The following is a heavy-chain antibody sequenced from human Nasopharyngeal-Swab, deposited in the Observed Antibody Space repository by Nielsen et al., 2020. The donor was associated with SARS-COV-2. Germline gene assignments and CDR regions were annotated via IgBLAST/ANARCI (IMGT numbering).Heavy chain of an antibody. CDR3: AGAPKQVWSRDYFDT. Sequence: GESLKISCAASGFAFSTYSMNWVRQAPGKGPEWVSSISSSSSYTYYADSVKGRFTISRDNAKNSLYQQMNSLRAEDTAVYYCAGAPKQVWSRDYFDTWGQGMLVTVSS. CDR2: ISSSSSYT. CDR1: GFAFSTYS. D-gene: IGHD5-18*01. J-gene: IGHJ4*02. V-gene: IGHV3-21*01.